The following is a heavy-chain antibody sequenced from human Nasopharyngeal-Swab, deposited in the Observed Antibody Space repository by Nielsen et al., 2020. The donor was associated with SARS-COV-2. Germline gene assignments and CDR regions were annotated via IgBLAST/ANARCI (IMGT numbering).Heavy chain of an antibody. CDR2: IYYSGST. CDR3: ALGGDFDY. Sequence: GSLRLSCTVSGGSVSSGSYYWSWIRQPPGKGLEWIGYIYYSGSTNYNPSLKSRVTISVDTSKNQFSLKLSSVTAADTAVYYCALGGDFDYWGQGTLVTVSS. V-gene: IGHV4-61*01. CDR1: GGSVSSGSYY. J-gene: IGHJ4*02. D-gene: IGHD3-16*01.